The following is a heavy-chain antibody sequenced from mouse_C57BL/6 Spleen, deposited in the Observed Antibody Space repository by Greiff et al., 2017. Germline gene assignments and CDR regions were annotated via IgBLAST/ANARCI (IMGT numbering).Heavy chain of an antibody. V-gene: IGHV2-5*01. CDR3: AKNRGTTAPYAMDY. Sequence: VKLVESGPGLVQPSQSLSITCTVSGFSLTSYGVHWVRQSPGKGLEWLGVIWRGGSTDYNAAFMSRLSITKDNSKSQVFFKMNSLQADDTAIYYCAKNRGTTAPYAMDYWGQGTSVTVSS. D-gene: IGHD1-2*01. J-gene: IGHJ4*01. CDR1: GFSLTSYG. CDR2: IWRGGST.